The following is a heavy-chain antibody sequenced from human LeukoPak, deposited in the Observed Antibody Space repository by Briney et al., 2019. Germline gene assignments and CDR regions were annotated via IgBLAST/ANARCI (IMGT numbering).Heavy chain of an antibody. D-gene: IGHD2-8*02. CDR2: IKQDGSEK. Sequence: PGGSLRLSCAASGFTFSSYAMSWVRQAPGKGLEWVATIKQDGSEKYYVDSVKGRFTISRDNAKNSLYLQMNSLRAEDTAVYYCTREGYWASDIWGQGTMVTVSS. V-gene: IGHV3-7*01. J-gene: IGHJ3*02. CDR3: TREGYWASDI. CDR1: GFTFSSYA.